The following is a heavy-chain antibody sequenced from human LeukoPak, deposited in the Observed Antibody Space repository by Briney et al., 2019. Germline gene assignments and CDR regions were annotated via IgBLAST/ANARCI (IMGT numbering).Heavy chain of an antibody. Sequence: QPGGSLRLSCAASGFTVSSNYMSWVRQAPGKGLEWVSAIYSGGSTYYADSVKGRFTISRDNSKNTLYLQMNSLRAEDTAVYYCARVGTGSYSSGSNYFDDWGQGTLVTVSS. J-gene: IGHJ4*02. CDR3: ARVGTGSYSSGSNYFDD. CDR2: IYSGGST. CDR1: GFTVSSNY. D-gene: IGHD6-19*01. V-gene: IGHV3-66*01.